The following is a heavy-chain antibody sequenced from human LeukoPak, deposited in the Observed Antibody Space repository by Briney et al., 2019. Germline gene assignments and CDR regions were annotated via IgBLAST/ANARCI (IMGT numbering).Heavy chain of an antibody. CDR2: IGYDGSNK. CDR1: VFIFRSCG. CDR3: AKDMTDDFWSGYYNYFDY. V-gene: IGHV3-30*02. Sequence: GGSVRLSCAAWVFIFRSCGIHWVRQAPGKGREWVVFIGYDGSNKYYAGSVKGRFTISRDHSKNTLYLQMNSPRAEDTAVYYCAKDMTDDFWSGYYNYFDYWGQGTLATVSS. J-gene: IGHJ4*02. D-gene: IGHD3-3*01.